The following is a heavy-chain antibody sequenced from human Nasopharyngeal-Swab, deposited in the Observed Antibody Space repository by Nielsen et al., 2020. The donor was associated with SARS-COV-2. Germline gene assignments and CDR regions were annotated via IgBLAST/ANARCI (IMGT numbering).Heavy chain of an antibody. CDR3: ARGVRYCSGGSCYAPGDV. J-gene: IGHJ6*04. Sequence: RQAPGKGLEWVSYISSSSSYTNYADSVKGRFTISRDNSKNTLYLQMNSLRAEDTAVYYCARGVRYCSGGSCYAPGDVWGKGTTVTVSS. D-gene: IGHD2-15*01. V-gene: IGHV3-11*03. CDR2: ISSSSSYT.